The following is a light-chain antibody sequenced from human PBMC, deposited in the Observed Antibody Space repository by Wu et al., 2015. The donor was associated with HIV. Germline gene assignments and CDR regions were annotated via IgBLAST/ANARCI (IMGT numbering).Light chain of an antibody. Sequence: EIVMTQSPATLSVSPGERATLSCRASQSVNNRVAWYQQKVGRAPRLLIYDASTRAPGVPARFRGSGAWDRLHSHHSTAYEPRRILSVYYCQQRTTSIAFGQGT. CDR2: DAS. CDR3: QQRTTSIA. J-gene: IGKJ5*01. V-gene: IGKV3D-11*02. CDR1: QSVNNR.